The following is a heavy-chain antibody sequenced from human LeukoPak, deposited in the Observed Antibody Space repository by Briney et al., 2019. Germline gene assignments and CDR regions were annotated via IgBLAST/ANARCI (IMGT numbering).Heavy chain of an antibody. V-gene: IGHV3-43*01. J-gene: IGHJ4*02. CDR1: GFTFDDYT. Sequence: HTGGSLRLSCAASGFTFDDYTMHWVRQAPGKGLEWVSLISWDGGSTYYADSVKGRSTISRDNSKNSLYLQMNSLRTEDTALYYCAKDGDGGTFDYWGQGTLVTVSS. CDR3: AKDGDGGTFDY. D-gene: IGHD4-23*01. CDR2: ISWDGGST.